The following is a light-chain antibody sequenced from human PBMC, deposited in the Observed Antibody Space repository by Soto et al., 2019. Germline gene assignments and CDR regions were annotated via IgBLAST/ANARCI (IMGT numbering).Light chain of an antibody. Sequence: ALAPPASVSRAPGPSITISFTGNNKDVGGYNFVSWYQQHPDKAPKLMIYDVTNRPSGVSNRFSGSKSGNTASLTISGLQAEDEADYYCSSYTSISTYVFGTGTKVTVL. J-gene: IGLJ1*01. V-gene: IGLV2-14*01. CDR3: SSYTSISTYV. CDR2: DVT. CDR1: NKDVGGYNF.